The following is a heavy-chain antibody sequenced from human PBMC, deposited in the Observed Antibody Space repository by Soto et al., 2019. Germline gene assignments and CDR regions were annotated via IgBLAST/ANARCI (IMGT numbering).Heavy chain of an antibody. CDR2: ISSSSSYI. Sequence: GGSLRLSCAASGFTFSSYSMNWVRQAPGKGLEWVSSISSSSSYIYYADSVKGRFAISRDNAKNSLYLQMNSLRAEDTAVYYCARPMYSSSWNDDAFDIWGQGTMVTVSS. D-gene: IGHD6-13*01. V-gene: IGHV3-21*01. CDR3: ARPMYSSSWNDDAFDI. J-gene: IGHJ3*02. CDR1: GFTFSSYS.